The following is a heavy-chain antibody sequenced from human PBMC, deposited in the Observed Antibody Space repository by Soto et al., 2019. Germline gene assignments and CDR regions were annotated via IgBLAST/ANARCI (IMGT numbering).Heavy chain of an antibody. J-gene: IGHJ3*02. CDR1: GYTFTSYG. CDR2: MNPNSGNT. D-gene: IGHD6-13*01. V-gene: IGHV1-8*02. Sequence: ASVKVSCKASGYTFTSYGISWVRQATGQGLEWMGWMNPNSGNTGYAQKFQGRVTMTRNTSISTAYMELSSLRSEDTAVYYCARWVRGSSSWPDDFDIWGQGTMVTVSS. CDR3: ARWVRGSSSWPDDFDI.